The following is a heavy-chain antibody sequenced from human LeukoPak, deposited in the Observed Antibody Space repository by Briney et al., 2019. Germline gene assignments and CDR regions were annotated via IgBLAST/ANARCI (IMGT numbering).Heavy chain of an antibody. CDR2: INQDGSEK. CDR1: GFTFRSNW. J-gene: IGHJ4*02. V-gene: IGHV3-7*01. D-gene: IGHD1-26*01. CDR3: ARLKSGVGATPSDY. Sequence: PGGSLRLSCAVSGFTFRSNWMSWVRQAPGKGLEWVANINQDGSEKYYVDSVKGRFTISRDNAKNSLYLQMNSLRAEDTAVYYCARLKSGVGATPSDYGGQGTLVTVSS.